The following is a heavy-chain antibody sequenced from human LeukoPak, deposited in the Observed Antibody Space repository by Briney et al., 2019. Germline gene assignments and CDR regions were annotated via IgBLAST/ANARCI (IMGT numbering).Heavy chain of an antibody. V-gene: IGHV3-30*18. CDR1: GFTFSSYG. Sequence: AGGSLRLSCAASGFTFSSYGMHWVRQAPGKGLEWVAVISYDGSNKYYADSVKGRFTISRDNSKNTLYLQMNSLRAEDTAVYYCAKDRGHSGSYSFIDYWGQGTLVTVSS. CDR2: ISYDGSNK. D-gene: IGHD1-26*01. J-gene: IGHJ4*02. CDR3: AKDRGHSGSYSFIDY.